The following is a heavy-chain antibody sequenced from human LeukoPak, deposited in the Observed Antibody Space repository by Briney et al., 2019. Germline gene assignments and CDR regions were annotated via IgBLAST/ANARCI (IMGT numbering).Heavy chain of an antibody. D-gene: IGHD5-18*01. J-gene: IGHJ4*02. CDR1: GFTFTTYE. CDR2: ISSSGSSI. CDR3: ARGQLWKDD. V-gene: IGHV3-48*03. Sequence: PGGSLRLSCVGYGFTFTTYEMNWVRQAPGKGLEWISYISSSGSSIYYTDSVKGRFTISRDNAKNSLYLQMNSLRADDTAVYYCARGQLWKDDWGQGTLVTVSS.